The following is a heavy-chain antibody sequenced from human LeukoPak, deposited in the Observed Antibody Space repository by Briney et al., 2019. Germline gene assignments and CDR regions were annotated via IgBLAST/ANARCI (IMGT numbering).Heavy chain of an antibody. D-gene: IGHD2-8*01. Sequence: SYDGXNKYYADSVKGRFTISRDNSKNTLYLQMNSLRAEDTAVYYCAKDKARKDIVLMVYAISYGMDVWGQGTTVTVSS. CDR3: AKDKARKDIVLMVYAISYGMDV. V-gene: IGHV3-30*18. J-gene: IGHJ6*02. CDR2: SYDGXNK.